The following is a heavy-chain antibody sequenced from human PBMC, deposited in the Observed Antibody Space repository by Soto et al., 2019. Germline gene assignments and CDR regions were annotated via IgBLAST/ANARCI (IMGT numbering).Heavy chain of an antibody. J-gene: IGHJ5*02. CDR3: ATLPPRIVVVVTPIPT. CDR2: IYYSGST. V-gene: IGHV4-59*01. D-gene: IGHD2-15*01. CDR1: GGSINNYY. Sequence: SETLSLTCTVSGGSINNYYWSWIRQPPGKGLEWIGYIYYSGSTNYNPSLKSRVTLSVDTSKNQFSLKLSSVTAADTAVYYCATLPPRIVVVVTPIPTWGQGTLVTVS.